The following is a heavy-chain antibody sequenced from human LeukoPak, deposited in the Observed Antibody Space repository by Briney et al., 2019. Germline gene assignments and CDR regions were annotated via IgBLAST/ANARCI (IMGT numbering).Heavy chain of an antibody. CDR2: ISDTGGGT. CDR1: GLTFSSYA. CDR3: AKDQVYSRSH. V-gene: IGHV3-23*01. D-gene: IGHD6-13*01. J-gene: IGHJ4*02. Sequence: PGGSLRLSCAASGLTFSSYAMSWVRQAPGKGLEWVSTISDTGGGTYYADSVKGRFTISRDNSKNTLYLQMNSLRAEDTAVYYCAKDQVYSRSHWGQGTRVTVSS.